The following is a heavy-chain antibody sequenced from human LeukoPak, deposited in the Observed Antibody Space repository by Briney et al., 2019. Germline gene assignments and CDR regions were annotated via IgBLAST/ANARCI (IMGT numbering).Heavy chain of an antibody. V-gene: IGHV4-4*07. CDR2: IHNSGST. D-gene: IGHD3-3*01. CDR3: ARDPEGHGYYFDY. J-gene: IGHJ4*02. Sequence: AETLSLTCTVSGGSTSNYFCTWLRQSAGKGLEWIGRIHNSGSTNYNPSLKSRVSMSVDTSKNQFSLKLSSVTAADTAVYYCARDPEGHGYYFDYWGQGALVTVSS. CDR1: GGSTSNYF.